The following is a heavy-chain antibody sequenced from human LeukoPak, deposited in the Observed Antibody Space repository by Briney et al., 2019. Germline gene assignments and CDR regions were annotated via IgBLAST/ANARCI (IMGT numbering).Heavy chain of an antibody. CDR3: ARGVYIAAAQYGY. J-gene: IGHJ4*02. CDR2: IYYSGTT. Sequence: SETLSLTCTVSGGSISSYYWRWIRQPPGRGLEWIGYIYYSGTTNYNPSLKSRVTISVDTSKNQFSLKLSSVTAADTAVYYCARGVYIAAAQYGYWGQGTLVTVSS. V-gene: IGHV4-59*01. D-gene: IGHD6-13*01. CDR1: GGSISSYY.